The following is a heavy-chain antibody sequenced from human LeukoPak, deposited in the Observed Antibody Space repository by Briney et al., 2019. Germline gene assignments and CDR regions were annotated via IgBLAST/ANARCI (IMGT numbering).Heavy chain of an antibody. CDR1: GYSISSASY. J-gene: IGHJ4*02. CDR2: IYHSGSP. D-gene: IGHD3-3*01. Sequence: PSESLSLTCAVSGYSISSASYWGWIRQPPGQGVEWIGNIYHSGSPYYNPSIKGRVTISVVASKNQFSLKLISVTAAVTAVYYCARPISSQGYFGVVIDWGQGTLVTVSS. V-gene: IGHV4-38-2*01. CDR3: ARPISSQGYFGVVID.